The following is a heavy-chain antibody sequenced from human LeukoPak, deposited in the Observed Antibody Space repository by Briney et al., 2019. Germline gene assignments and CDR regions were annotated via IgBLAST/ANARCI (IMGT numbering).Heavy chain of an antibody. CDR3: ARVRRIVVPAATYYYYGMDV. V-gene: IGHV1-69*04. Sequence: ASVKVSCKASGGTFSSYAISWVRQAPGQGLEWMGRIIPILGIANYAQKFQGRVTITADKSTSTAYMELSCLRSEDTAVYYCARVRRIVVPAATYYYYGMDVWGQGTTVTVSS. D-gene: IGHD2-2*01. CDR2: IIPILGIA. CDR1: GGTFSSYA. J-gene: IGHJ6*02.